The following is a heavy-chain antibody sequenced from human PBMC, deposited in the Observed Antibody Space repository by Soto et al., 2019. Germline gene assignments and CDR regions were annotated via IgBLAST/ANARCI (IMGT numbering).Heavy chain of an antibody. J-gene: IGHJ4*02. CDR2: INHSGST. CDR3: ARGVNGNNCYYYFVFAF. CDR1: GGSFSGYY. D-gene: IGHD3-22*01. Sequence: QVQLQQWGAGLLKPSETLSLTCAVYGGSFSGYYWSWIRQPPGKGLEWIGEINHSGSTNYNPSLKSRITISGETSKNPFSPELSSVAAADTAVYYCARGVNGNNCYYYFVFAFWGQGTLVTVSS. V-gene: IGHV4-34*01.